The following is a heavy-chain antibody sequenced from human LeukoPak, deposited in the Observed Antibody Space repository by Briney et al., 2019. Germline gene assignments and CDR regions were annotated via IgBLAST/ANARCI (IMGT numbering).Heavy chain of an antibody. CDR2: IYYSGST. V-gene: IGHV4-59*01. Sequence: SETLSLTCTVSGGSISSYYWSWIRQPPGKGLEWIGYIYYSGSTNYNPSLKSRVTISVDTSKNQFSLKLSSVTAADTAVYYCARGGGDYYGSGSPARYYYYYMDVWGKGTTVTISS. CDR3: ARGGGDYYGSGSPARYYYYYMDV. CDR1: GGSISSYY. D-gene: IGHD3-10*01. J-gene: IGHJ6*03.